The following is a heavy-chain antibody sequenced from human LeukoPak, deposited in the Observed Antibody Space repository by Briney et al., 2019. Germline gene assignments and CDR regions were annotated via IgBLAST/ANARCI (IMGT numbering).Heavy chain of an antibody. J-gene: IGHJ4*02. CDR3: AREERGLAIDY. CDR2: INSNGDTT. V-gene: IGHV3-64*02. D-gene: IGHD3/OR15-3a*01. CDR1: GFTFRNHA. Sequence: GSLRLSCAASGFTFRNHAMHWVRQAPGKGLEYVSAINSNGDTTYYGDSVKGRFTISRDNSKSTLFLQMGSLRTADTAVYYCAREERGLAIDYWGQGALVTVSS.